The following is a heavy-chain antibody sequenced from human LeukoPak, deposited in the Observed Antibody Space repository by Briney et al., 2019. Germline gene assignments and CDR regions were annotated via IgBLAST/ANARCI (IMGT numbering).Heavy chain of an antibody. J-gene: IGHJ6*03. CDR3: ARVYRRYCSSTSCYTHYYYYYMDV. CDR1: GYTFTSYG. Sequence: VASVTVSCKASGYTFTSYGISWVRQAPGQGLEWMGWISAYNGNTNYAQKLQGRVTMTTDTSTSTAYMELRSLRSDDTAVYYCARVYRRYCSSTSCYTHYYYYYMDVWGKGTTVTVSS. CDR2: ISAYNGNT. D-gene: IGHD2-2*02. V-gene: IGHV1-18*01.